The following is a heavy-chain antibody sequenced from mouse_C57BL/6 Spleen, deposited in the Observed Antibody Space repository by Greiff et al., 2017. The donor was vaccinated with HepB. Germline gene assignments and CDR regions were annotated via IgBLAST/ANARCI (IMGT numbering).Heavy chain of an antibody. J-gene: IGHJ4*01. CDR3: TRYYYGSSYKAMDY. CDR2: IYPGNSDT. V-gene: IGHV1-5*01. CDR1: GYTFTSYW. Sequence: EVQLQQSGTVLARPGASVKMSCKTSGYTFTSYWMHWVKQRPGQGLEWIGAIYPGNSDTSYNQKFKGKAKLTAVTSASTAYMALSSLSNEDSAVYYCTRYYYGSSYKAMDYWGQGTSVTVSS. D-gene: IGHD1-1*01.